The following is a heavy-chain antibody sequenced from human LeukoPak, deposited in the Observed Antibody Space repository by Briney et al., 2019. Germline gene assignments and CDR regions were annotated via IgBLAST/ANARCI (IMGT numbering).Heavy chain of an antibody. D-gene: IGHD6-19*01. CDR1: GGSISSYY. CDR3: ARLGRAWLPFDY. CDR2: INHSGST. J-gene: IGHJ4*02. V-gene: IGHV4-34*01. Sequence: PSETLSLTCTVSGGSISSYYWSWIRQPPGKGLEWIGEINHSGSTNYNPSLKSRVTISVDTSKNQFSLKLSSVTAADTAVYYCARLGRAWLPFDYWGQGTLVTVSS.